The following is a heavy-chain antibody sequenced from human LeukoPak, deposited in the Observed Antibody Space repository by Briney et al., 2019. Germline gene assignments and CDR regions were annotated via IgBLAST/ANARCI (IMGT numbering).Heavy chain of an antibody. CDR1: GFTFSSYA. J-gene: IGHJ4*02. Sequence: GRSLRLSCAASGFTFSSYAMHWVRQAPGKGLEWVAVISYDGSNKYYADSVKGRFTISRDNSKNTLYLQMNSLRAEDTAVYYCARDLRGAMALDYWGQGTPVTVSS. CDR3: ARDLRGAMALDY. V-gene: IGHV3-30-3*01. CDR2: ISYDGSNK. D-gene: IGHD3-10*01.